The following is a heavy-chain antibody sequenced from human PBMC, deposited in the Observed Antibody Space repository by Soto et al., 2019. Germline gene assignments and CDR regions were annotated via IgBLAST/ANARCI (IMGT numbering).Heavy chain of an antibody. V-gene: IGHV3-21*04. J-gene: IGHJ4*02. CDR3: AKDLDDYSSAIDF. CDR1: GFTFSSYS. D-gene: IGHD4-4*01. CDR2: ISSSSSYI. Sequence: GGSLRLSCAASGFTFSSYSMNWVRQAPGKGLEWVSSISSSSSYIYYADSVKGRFTISRDNSKNTLYLEMNSLRAEDTAVYYCAKDLDDYSSAIDFWGQGTLVTVSS.